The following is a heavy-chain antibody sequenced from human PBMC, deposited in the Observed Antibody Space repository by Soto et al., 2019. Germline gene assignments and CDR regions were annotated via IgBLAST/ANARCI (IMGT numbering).Heavy chain of an antibody. V-gene: IGHV4-59*01. CDR3: MGSCYGVSGYSLDP. J-gene: IGHJ5*02. CDR1: GGTIISGY. Sequence: SEALSLTYSVSGGTIISGYWTWIRQPPGKGLEWIGYIYYGGSINYNPSLKSRVIISVDTAKNQFSLRLSSVTAADTAVYYCMGSCYGVSGYSLDPWGRGTSVT. CDR2: IYYGGSI. D-gene: IGHD3-22*01.